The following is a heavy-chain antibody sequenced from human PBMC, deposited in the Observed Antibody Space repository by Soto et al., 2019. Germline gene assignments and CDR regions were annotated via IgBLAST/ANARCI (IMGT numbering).Heavy chain of an antibody. CDR3: ARHGIRYYYDSSDYYALDV. CDR2: IYYSGYT. Sequence: SETLSLTRIISGGPISSYHWTWIRQPPKKGLEWIGYIYYSGYTNYSPSLKSRVTISVDTSKNEFSLKLSSVTAADTAVYYCARHGIRYYYDSSDYYALDVGGQGSTVTVSS. D-gene: IGHD3-22*01. J-gene: IGHJ6*02. V-gene: IGHV4-59*08. CDR1: GGPISSYH.